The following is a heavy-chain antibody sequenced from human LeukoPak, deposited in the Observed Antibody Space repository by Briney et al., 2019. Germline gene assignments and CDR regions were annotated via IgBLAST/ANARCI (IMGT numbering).Heavy chain of an antibody. D-gene: IGHD3-10*01. V-gene: IGHV1-8*02. Sequence: GPVNVSCNASGYTFTYYGISWVRQATGQGLGWMGWMNPNSGNTGYAQKFQGRVTMTRNTSIRTAYMELSSLRSEDTAVYYCARGQNYYGSGNVAGFDYWGQGTLVTVSS. CDR3: ARGQNYYGSGNVAGFDY. CDR1: GYTFTYYG. CDR2: MNPNSGNT. J-gene: IGHJ4*02.